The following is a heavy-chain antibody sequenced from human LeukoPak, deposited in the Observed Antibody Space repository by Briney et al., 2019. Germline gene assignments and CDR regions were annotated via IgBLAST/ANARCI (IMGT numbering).Heavy chain of an antibody. J-gene: IGHJ4*02. CDR1: GFTFSSYG. CDR2: ISYDGSNK. CDR3: AKRVGALDY. D-gene: IGHD1-26*01. Sequence: GRSLRLSCAASGFTFSSYGMHWVRQAPGKGLEWVAVISYDGSNKYYADSVKGRFTISRDNSKNTLYLQMNSLRAEDTAVYYCAKRVGALDYWGQGTLVTVSS. V-gene: IGHV3-30*18.